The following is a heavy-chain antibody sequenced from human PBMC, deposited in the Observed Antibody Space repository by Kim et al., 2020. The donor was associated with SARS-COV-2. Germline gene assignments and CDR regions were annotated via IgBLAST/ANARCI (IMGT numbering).Heavy chain of an antibody. J-gene: IGHJ5*02. V-gene: IGHV6-1*01. Sequence: VKSRITINPDTSKNQFSLQLNSVTPEDTAVYYCAREKLLWFGELLNWFDPWGQGTLVTVSS. D-gene: IGHD3-10*01. CDR3: AREKLLWFGELLNWFDP.